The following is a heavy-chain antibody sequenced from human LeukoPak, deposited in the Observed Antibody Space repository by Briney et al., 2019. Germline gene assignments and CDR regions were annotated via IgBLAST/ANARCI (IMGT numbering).Heavy chain of an antibody. J-gene: IGHJ4*02. V-gene: IGHV3-30*18. CDR2: ISSGGTNK. CDR3: AKEWTTITNFDY. D-gene: IGHD1-1*01. CDR1: GFSFRTYG. Sequence: GGSLRLSCAASGFSFRTYGMHWVRQAPGKGLEWVAVISSGGTNKYYGDSVKGRFTVSRDDSKNTLSLQMNSLRAEDTAVYYCAKEWTTITNFDYRGQGTLVTVSS.